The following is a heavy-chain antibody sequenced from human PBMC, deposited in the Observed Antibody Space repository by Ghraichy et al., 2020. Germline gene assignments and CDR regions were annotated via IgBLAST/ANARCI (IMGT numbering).Heavy chain of an antibody. J-gene: IGHJ5*02. CDR3: ARNCSKPSRITNFGVVTPRKNWFDP. CDR1: GYTFTSYD. V-gene: IGHV1-8*02. Sequence: ASVKVSCKASGYTFTSYDINWVRQATGQGLEWMGWMNPNSGNTGYAQKFQGSVTMTRNTSISTAYMELSSLRSEDTAAYYCARNCSKPSRITNFGVVTPRKNWFDPWGQGTLVTVSS. CDR2: MNPNSGNT. D-gene: IGHD3-3*01.